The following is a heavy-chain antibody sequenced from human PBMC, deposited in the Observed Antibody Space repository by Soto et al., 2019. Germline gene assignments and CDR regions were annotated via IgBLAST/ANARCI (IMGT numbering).Heavy chain of an antibody. D-gene: IGHD2-15*01. CDR1: GGSISSGGYY. V-gene: IGHV4-31*03. CDR3: ARSDRGYCSGGSCYSKVYNWFDP. J-gene: IGHJ5*02. CDR2: IYYSGST. Sequence: SETLSLTGTVSGGSISSGGYYWSWIRQHPGKGLEWIGYIYYSGSTYYNPSLKSRVTISVDTSKNQFSLKLSSVTAADTAVYYCARSDRGYCSGGSCYSKVYNWFDPWGQGTLVTVSS.